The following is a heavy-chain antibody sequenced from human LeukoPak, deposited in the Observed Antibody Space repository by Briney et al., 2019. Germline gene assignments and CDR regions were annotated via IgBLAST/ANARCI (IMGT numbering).Heavy chain of an antibody. CDR2: INPNSGGT. CDR1: GYTFTGYY. Sequence: WASVKVSCTASGYTFTGYYMHWVRQAPGQGLEWMGWINPNSGGTNYAQKFQGWVTMTRDTSISTAYMELSRLRSDDTAVYYCARVRIVGATQHYYYYGMDVWGQGTTVTVSS. V-gene: IGHV1-2*04. D-gene: IGHD1-26*01. CDR3: ARVRIVGATQHYYYYGMDV. J-gene: IGHJ6*02.